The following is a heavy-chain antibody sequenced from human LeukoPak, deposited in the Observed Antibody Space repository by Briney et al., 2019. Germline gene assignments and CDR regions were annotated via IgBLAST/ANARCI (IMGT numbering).Heavy chain of an antibody. CDR3: ARDSGTTGEVKFDP. V-gene: IGHV4-4*07. Sequence: SETLSLTCTVSGGSISSYWSWIRQPAGKGLEWIGRIYGSGTATYNPSLKSRVSMSIDTSKNQFSLKLMSVTAADTAVYYCARDSGTTGEVKFDPWGQGTLVTVSS. CDR1: GGSISSY. CDR2: IYGSGTA. J-gene: IGHJ5*02. D-gene: IGHD3-10*01.